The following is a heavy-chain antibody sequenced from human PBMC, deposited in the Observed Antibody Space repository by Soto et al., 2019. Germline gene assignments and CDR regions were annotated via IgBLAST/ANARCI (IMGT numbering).Heavy chain of an antibody. D-gene: IGHD3-16*01. Sequence: QVQLVQSGAEVKKPGASVKVSCKASGYTFTSYGISWVRQAPGQGLEWMGWISAYNGNTNYAQKLQGRVTMTTDTATSTAYMELKSQSSDDTAVYYCASDGALGENYYYYGMDVWGQGTTVTVSS. J-gene: IGHJ6*02. CDR2: ISAYNGNT. CDR3: ASDGALGENYYYYGMDV. CDR1: GYTFTSYG. V-gene: IGHV1-18*01.